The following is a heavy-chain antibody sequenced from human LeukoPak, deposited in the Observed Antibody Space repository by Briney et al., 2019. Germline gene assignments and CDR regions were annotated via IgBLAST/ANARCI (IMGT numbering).Heavy chain of an antibody. V-gene: IGHV4-34*01. CDR3: ARSSIVGTTDYFDY. CDR2: INHSGST. Sequence: SETLSLTCAVYGGSFSGYYWSWIRQPPGKGLEWIGEINHSGSTNYNPSLKSRVTMSVDTSKNQFSLKVTSVTAADTAVYYCARSSIVGTTDYFDYWGQGTLVTVSS. D-gene: IGHD1-26*01. J-gene: IGHJ4*02. CDR1: GGSFSGYY.